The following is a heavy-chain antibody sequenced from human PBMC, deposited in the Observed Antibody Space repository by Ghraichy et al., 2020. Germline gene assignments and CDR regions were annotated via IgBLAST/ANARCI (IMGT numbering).Heavy chain of an antibody. J-gene: IGHJ5*02. Sequence: SETLSLTCAVSGGSISSSNWWSWVRQPPGKGLEWIGEIYHSGSTNYNPSLKSRVTISVDKSKNQFSLKLSSVTAADTAVYYCARGSVSWYSSRGWFDPWGQGTLVTVSS. CDR2: IYHSGST. CDR3: ARGSVSWYSSRGWFDP. CDR1: GGSISSSNW. V-gene: IGHV4-4*02. D-gene: IGHD6-13*01.